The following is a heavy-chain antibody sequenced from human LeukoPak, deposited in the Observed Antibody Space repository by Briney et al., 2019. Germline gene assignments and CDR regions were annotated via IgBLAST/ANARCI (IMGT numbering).Heavy chain of an antibody. Sequence: ASVKVPCKASGYTFSVYYIHWVRQAPGQGLEWMGWINPNSGGTKYAQKFQGRVTMTRDTSINTAYMELSRLRSDDTAVYYCARDRSSAWFDHWGQGTLVTVSS. CDR1: GYTFSVYY. CDR3: ARDRSSAWFDH. CDR2: INPNSGGT. J-gene: IGHJ5*02. V-gene: IGHV1-2*02. D-gene: IGHD3-10*01.